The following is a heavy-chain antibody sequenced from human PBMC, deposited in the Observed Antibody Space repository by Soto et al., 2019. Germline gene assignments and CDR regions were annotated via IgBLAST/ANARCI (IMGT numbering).Heavy chain of an antibody. Sequence: QVQLQESGPGLVKPSETLSLTCTVSGGSISSYYWSWIRQPAGKGLEWIGRIYTSGSTNYNPSLTSRVTMSVDTSKNQFSLKLSSVTAADTAVYYCARSRQPPSPNWFDPWGQGTLVTVSS. D-gene: IGHD2-2*01. CDR2: IYTSGST. CDR1: GGSISSYY. J-gene: IGHJ5*02. CDR3: ARSRQPPSPNWFDP. V-gene: IGHV4-4*07.